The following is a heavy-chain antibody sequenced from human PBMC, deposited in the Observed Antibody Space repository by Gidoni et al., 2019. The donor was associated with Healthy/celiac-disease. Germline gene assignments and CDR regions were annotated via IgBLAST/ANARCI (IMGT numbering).Heavy chain of an antibody. CDR2: IYYSGST. J-gene: IGHJ1*01. D-gene: IGHD6-13*01. V-gene: IGHV4-39*07. CDR1: GCSISISSYY. CDR3: ARVAGSLWPTQIQH. Sequence: QLQLQESGPGLVKPSETLSLTCTVSGCSISISSYYWGWIRQPPGKGLEWIGSIYYSGSTYYNPSLKSRVTISVDTSKNQFSLKLSSVTAADTAVYYCARVAGSLWPTQIQHWGQGTLVTVSS.